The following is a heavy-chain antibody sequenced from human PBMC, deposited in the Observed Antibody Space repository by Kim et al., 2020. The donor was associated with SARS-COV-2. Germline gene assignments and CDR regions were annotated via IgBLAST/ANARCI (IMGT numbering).Heavy chain of an antibody. CDR2: IYYSGST. D-gene: IGHD6-13*01. Sequence: SETLSLTCTVSGGSISSSSYYWGWIRQPPGKGLEWIGSIYYSGSTYYNPSLKSRVTISVDTSKNQFSLKLSSVTAADTAVYYCARHNVIAAAGIYNWFDPWGQGTLVTVSS. V-gene: IGHV4-39*01. CDR1: GGSISSSSYY. J-gene: IGHJ5*02. CDR3: ARHNVIAAAGIYNWFDP.